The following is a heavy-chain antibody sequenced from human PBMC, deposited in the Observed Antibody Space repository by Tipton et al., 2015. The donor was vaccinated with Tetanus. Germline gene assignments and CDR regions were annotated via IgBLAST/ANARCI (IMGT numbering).Heavy chain of an antibody. J-gene: IGHJ4*02. Sequence: TLSLTCTVSGDSISGYYWNWIRQPPGKGLEWIGYFYYSGSTNYNPSLKSRVTMSGDTSKNQFSLKLTSVTAADTAVYYCARERRGGGPSDYWGQGTLVTVSS. V-gene: IGHV4-59*01. CDR1: GDSISGYY. CDR3: ARERRGGGPSDY. CDR2: FYYSGST. D-gene: IGHD2-15*01.